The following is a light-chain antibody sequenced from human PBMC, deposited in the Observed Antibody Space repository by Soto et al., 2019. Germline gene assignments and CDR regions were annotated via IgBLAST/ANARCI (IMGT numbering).Light chain of an antibody. CDR1: QNINNY. Sequence: DVVITQSPPSLSAPVVQRATITFQASQNINNYSNWYQQKPERAPKLLIYDASNLEAGVPSRFSGSASRTDSTFIISLQPPEDIATYYGQQDDNLPTFGQGTRLEIK. J-gene: IGKJ5*01. V-gene: IGKV1-33*01. CDR3: QQDDNLPT. CDR2: DAS.